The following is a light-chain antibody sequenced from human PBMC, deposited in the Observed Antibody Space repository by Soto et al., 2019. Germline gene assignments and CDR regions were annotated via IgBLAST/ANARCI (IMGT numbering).Light chain of an antibody. V-gene: IGKV1-6*01. Sequence: AIQMTQSPSSLSASVGDRVTITCRASQGIRDDLAWYQQRPGKAPTILIYAASSLQSGVPSRFRGSGSGTDFTLTISSLQPEDFGTYYCLQDYSYPRTFGQGTRVDIK. CDR1: QGIRDD. J-gene: IGKJ1*01. CDR3: LQDYSYPRT. CDR2: AAS.